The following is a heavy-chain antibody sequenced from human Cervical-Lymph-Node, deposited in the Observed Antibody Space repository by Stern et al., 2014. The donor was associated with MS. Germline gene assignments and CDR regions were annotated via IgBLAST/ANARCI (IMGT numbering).Heavy chain of an antibody. CDR1: GGTFLSYG. J-gene: IGHJ6*02. CDR2: IIPLFDTA. CDR3: ATTKSLYYYYGMDV. Sequence: VQLVESGAEVKKPASSVKVSCKASGGTFLSYGISWVRQAPGQGLEWMVGIIPLFDTANYAQKFQGRVTITADESTSTAYMELGSLRSEDTAVYYCATTKSLYYYYGMDVWGQGTTVTVPS. V-gene: IGHV1-69*01.